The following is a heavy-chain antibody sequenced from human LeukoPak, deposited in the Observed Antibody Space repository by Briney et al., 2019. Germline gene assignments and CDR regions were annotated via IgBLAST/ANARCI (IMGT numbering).Heavy chain of an antibody. Sequence: SETLSLTCTVSGGSISSYYWSWIRQPPGKGLEYIGYIYYSGNTNSDPSLNSRVTISVDTSKNQFSLKLSSVTAADTAVYYCARRGSGASLEYYFDLWGRGTLVTVSS. V-gene: IGHV4-59*08. J-gene: IGHJ2*01. D-gene: IGHD1-14*01. CDR1: GGSISSYY. CDR3: ARRGSGASLEYYFDL. CDR2: IYYSGNT.